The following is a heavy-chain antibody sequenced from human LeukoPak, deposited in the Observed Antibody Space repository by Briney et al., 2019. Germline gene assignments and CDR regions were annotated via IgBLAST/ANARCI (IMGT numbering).Heavy chain of an antibody. CDR1: GGSISSYY. CDR2: IYTSGST. V-gene: IGHV4-4*07. CDR3: ARGSYDFWSGQISFTYGMGV. Sequence: SETLSLTCTVSGGSISSYYWSWIRQPAGKGLEWIGRIYTSGSTNYNPPLKSRVTMSVDTSKNQFSLKLSSVTAADTAVYYCARGSYDFWSGQISFTYGMGVWGQGTTVTVPS. D-gene: IGHD3-3*01. J-gene: IGHJ6*02.